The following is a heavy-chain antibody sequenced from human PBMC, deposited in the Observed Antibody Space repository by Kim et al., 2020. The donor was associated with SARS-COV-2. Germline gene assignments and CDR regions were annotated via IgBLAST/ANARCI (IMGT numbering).Heavy chain of an antibody. D-gene: IGHD6-19*01. J-gene: IGHJ4*02. CDR3: ARGHGYSSGWYLY. CDR1: GGSISSGSYY. Sequence: SETLSLTCTVSGGSISSGSYYWSWIRQPAGKGLEWIGRIYTSGSTNYNPSLKSRVTISVDTSKNQFSLKLSSVTAADTAVYYCARGHGYSSGWYLYWGQGTLVTVSS. V-gene: IGHV4-61*02. CDR2: IYTSGST.